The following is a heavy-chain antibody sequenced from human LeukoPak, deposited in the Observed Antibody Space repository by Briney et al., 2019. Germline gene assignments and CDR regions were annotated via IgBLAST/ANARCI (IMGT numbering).Heavy chain of an antibody. V-gene: IGHV3-7*01. CDR1: GLAFSNFW. CDR3: AVDRRFKIFDY. CDR2: IKPDGSED. Sequence: GGSLRLSCATSGLAFSNFWMYWVRQAPGKGLEWVASIKPDGSEDFYADSVKGRFNISRDNAKNSLFLQMTNLKAEDTAVYYCAVDRRFKIFDYWGQGTLVTVSS. D-gene: IGHD5-24*01. J-gene: IGHJ4*02.